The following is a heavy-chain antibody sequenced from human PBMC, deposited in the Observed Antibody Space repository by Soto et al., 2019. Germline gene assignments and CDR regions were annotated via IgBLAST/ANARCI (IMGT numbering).Heavy chain of an antibody. Sequence: GGSLRLSCAASGFTFSGYSMNWVRQAPGKGLEWVSSISSSSSFIYYADSLKGRFTISRDDAKNSLYLQMNSLRAEDTAVYYCARVFDYGDYRPLDYWGQGTLVTVS. D-gene: IGHD4-17*01. J-gene: IGHJ4*02. CDR2: ISSSSSFI. CDR1: GFTFSGYS. V-gene: IGHV3-21*01. CDR3: ARVFDYGDYRPLDY.